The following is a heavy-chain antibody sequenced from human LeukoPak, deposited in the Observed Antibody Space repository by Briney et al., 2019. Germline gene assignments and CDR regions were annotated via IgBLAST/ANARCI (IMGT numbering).Heavy chain of an antibody. J-gene: IGHJ4*02. Sequence: PGGSLRLSCAASGFTFSSYEMNWVRQAPGKGLEWVSYISNSGSAIYYADSVKGRFAISRDNAKSSLYLQMNSLRAEDTAVYYCTRDSPGWFAYWGQGTLVTVSS. CDR3: TRDSPGWFAY. CDR1: GFTFSSYE. D-gene: IGHD3-10*01. V-gene: IGHV3-48*03. CDR2: ISNSGSAI.